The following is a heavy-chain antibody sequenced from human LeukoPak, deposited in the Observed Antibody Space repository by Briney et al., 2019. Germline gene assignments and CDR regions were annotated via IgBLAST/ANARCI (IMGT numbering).Heavy chain of an antibody. Sequence: GGSLRLSCAASGFTFSSYWMTWVRQAPGKGLEWVANIKLDVSETYYVDSVRGRFTISRDNTRNSLYLQMDSLRAEDTAVYYCARKGNAFDFWGQGTMVTVSS. J-gene: IGHJ3*01. D-gene: IGHD3-10*01. CDR2: IKLDVSET. CDR3: ARKGNAFDF. V-gene: IGHV3-7*01. CDR1: GFTFSSYW.